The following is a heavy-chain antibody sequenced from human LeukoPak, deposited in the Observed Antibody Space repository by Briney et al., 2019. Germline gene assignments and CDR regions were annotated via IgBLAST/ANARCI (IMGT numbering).Heavy chain of an antibody. V-gene: IGHV3-9*01. Sequence: PGRSLRLSCAASGFTFDDYAMHWVRQAPGKGLEWVSGISWNSGSIGYADSVKGRFTISRDNAKNSLYLQMNSPRAEDTALYYCAKDIASGSGPYYGMDVWGQGTTVTVSS. CDR1: GFTFDDYA. D-gene: IGHD6-19*01. CDR3: AKDIASGSGPYYGMDV. J-gene: IGHJ6*02. CDR2: ISWNSGSI.